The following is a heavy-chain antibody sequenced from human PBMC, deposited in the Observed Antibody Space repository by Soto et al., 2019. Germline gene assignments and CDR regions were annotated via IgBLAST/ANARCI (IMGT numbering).Heavy chain of an antibody. J-gene: IGHJ5*02. CDR2: IYYSGST. D-gene: IGHD2-15*01. V-gene: IGHV4-59*01. CDR1: GGSISSYY. CDR3: ARHIVVVVAATGWFDP. Sequence: SETLSLTCTVSGGSISSYYWSWIRQPPGKGLEWIGYIYYSGSTNYNPSLKSRVTISVDTSKNQFSLKLSSVTAADTAVYYCARHIVVVVAATGWFDPWGQGTLVTVSS.